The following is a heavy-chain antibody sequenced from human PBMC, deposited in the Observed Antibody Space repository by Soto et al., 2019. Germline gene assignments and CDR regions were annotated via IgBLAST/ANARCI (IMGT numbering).Heavy chain of an antibody. D-gene: IGHD2-2*01. CDR2: IYYSGST. CDR3: AGDCSSTSCLFDAFDI. J-gene: IGHJ3*02. CDR1: GGSISSSSYY. Sequence: QLQLQESGPGLVKPSETLSLTCTVSGGSISSSSYYWGWIRQPPGKGLEWIGSIYYSGSTYYNPSLKSRVTISVDTSKNQFSLKLSSVTAADTAVYYCAGDCSSTSCLFDAFDIWGQGTMVTVSS. V-gene: IGHV4-39*02.